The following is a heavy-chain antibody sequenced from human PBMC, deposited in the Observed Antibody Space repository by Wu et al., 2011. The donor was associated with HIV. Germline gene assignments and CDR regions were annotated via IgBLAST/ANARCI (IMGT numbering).Heavy chain of an antibody. D-gene: IGHD3-3*01. CDR2: IIAIFGTA. CDR1: GGTFNSYA. CDR3: ARGIGDFYYYYYYMDV. V-gene: IGHV1-69*14. J-gene: IGHJ6*03. Sequence: QVQPVQSGAEVKKPGSSVKVSCKASGGTFNSYAISWVRQAPGQGLEWMGGIIAIFGTANYAQKFQGRVTITADKSTTTTYMELNNLRSEDTAVYYCARGIGDFYYYYYYMDVWGKGTTVTVS.